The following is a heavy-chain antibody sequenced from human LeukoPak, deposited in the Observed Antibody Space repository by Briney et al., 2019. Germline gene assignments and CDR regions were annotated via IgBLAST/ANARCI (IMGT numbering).Heavy chain of an antibody. CDR3: ARDPYRFAFDI. CDR1: GFTFSSYA. D-gene: IGHD1-26*01. J-gene: IGHJ3*02. V-gene: IGHV3-7*03. CDR2: INVDGTAE. Sequence: GGSLRLSCAASGFTFSSYAMSWVRQTPGQGLEWVANINVDGTAEYYVDSVKGRFTISRDNAKNSLYLQMNSLRAEDTAVYYCARDPYRFAFDIWGQGTVVLVSS.